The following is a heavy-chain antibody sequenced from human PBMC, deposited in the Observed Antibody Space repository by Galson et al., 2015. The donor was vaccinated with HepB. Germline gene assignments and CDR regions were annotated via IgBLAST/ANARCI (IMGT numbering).Heavy chain of an antibody. V-gene: IGHV5-10-1*01. D-gene: IGHD2-2*01. J-gene: IGHJ3*02. CDR3: ARLRVVPAAMGAFDI. Sequence: QSGAEVKKPGESLKISCKGSGYSFTSYWISWVRQMPGKGLEWMGRIDPSDSYTNYSPSFQGHVTISADKSISTAYLQWSSLKASDTAMYYCARLRVVPAAMGAFDIWGQGTMVTVSS. CDR1: GYSFTSYW. CDR2: IDPSDSYT.